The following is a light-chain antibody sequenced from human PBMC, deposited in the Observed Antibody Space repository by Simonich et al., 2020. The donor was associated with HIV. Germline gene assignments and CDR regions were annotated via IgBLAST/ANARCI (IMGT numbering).Light chain of an antibody. J-gene: IGLJ1*01. CDR3: CSYAGSSTYV. V-gene: IGLV2-23*01. CDR2: EGS. CDR1: SSDVGGYNY. Sequence: QSALTQPASVSGSPGQSITISCTGTSSDVGGYNYVSWSQQHPGKAPKRMIYEGSKRPSGVSNRFSGSKSGNTASLTISGLQAEDEADYYCCSYAGSSTYVFGTGTKVTVL.